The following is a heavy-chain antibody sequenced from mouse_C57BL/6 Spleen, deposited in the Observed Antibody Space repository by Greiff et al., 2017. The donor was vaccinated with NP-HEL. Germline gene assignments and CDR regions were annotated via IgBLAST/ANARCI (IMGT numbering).Heavy chain of an antibody. CDR2: IDPSDSYT. D-gene: IGHD4-1*01. CDR1: GYTFTSYW. J-gene: IGHJ2*01. V-gene: IGHV1-50*01. CDR3: ARLSSNGDY. Sequence: VQLQQPGAELVKPGASVKLSCKASGYTFTSYWMQWVKQRPGQGLEWIGEIDPSDSYTNYNQKFKGKATLTVDTSSSTAYMQLSSLTSEDSAVYYCARLSSNGDYWGQGTTLTVSS.